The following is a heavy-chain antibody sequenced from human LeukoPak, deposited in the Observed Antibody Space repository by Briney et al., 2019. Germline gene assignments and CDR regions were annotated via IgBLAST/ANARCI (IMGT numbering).Heavy chain of an antibody. D-gene: IGHD4-17*01. Sequence: SETLSLTCTVSGGSISSGDYYWSWIRQPPGKGLEWIGYIYYSGSTYYNPSPKSRVTISVDTSKNQFSLKLSSVTAADTAVYYCARLGGATVTTHNFDYWGQGTLVTVSS. CDR3: ARLGGATVTTHNFDY. CDR1: GGSISSGDYY. V-gene: IGHV4-30-4*08. CDR2: IYYSGST. J-gene: IGHJ4*02.